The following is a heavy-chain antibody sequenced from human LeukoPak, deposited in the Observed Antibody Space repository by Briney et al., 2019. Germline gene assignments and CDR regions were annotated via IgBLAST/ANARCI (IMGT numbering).Heavy chain of an antibody. V-gene: IGHV3-74*01. CDR3: ARESHSSGSPYYFDY. CDR1: GFTFSSYW. D-gene: IGHD6-19*01. J-gene: IGHJ4*02. Sequence: PGGSLRLSCAASGFTFSSYWMHWVRQAPGKGLVWVSRINSDGSSTSYADSVKGRFTISRDNAKNTLYLQMNSLRAEDTAVYYCARESHSSGSPYYFDYWGQGTLVTVSS. CDR2: INSDGSST.